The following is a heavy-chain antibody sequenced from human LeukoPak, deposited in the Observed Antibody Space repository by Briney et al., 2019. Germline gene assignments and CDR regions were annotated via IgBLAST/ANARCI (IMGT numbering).Heavy chain of an antibody. CDR1: GGSFSGYY. CDR2: INHSGST. V-gene: IGHV4-34*01. CDR3: ASALYRWWELPSWAY. Sequence: SETLSLTCAVYGGSFSGYYWSWIRQPPGKGLEWVGEINHSGSTNYNPSLKSRVTISVVTSKNQNSMKLSSVTAADTAVYYCASALYRWWELPSWAYWGQGTLVTVSS. D-gene: IGHD1-26*01. J-gene: IGHJ4*02.